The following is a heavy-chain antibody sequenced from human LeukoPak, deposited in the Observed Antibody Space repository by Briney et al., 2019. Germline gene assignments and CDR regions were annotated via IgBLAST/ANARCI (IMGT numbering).Heavy chain of an antibody. CDR3: ARDLGMATAD. Sequence: SETLSLTCTVSGGSISSSSYYWGWVRQPPGKGLEWIGSIYYSVSTYYNPSLKSRVTISADTSKNQFSLNLTSVTAADTAVYFCARDLGMATADWGQGTLVTVSS. D-gene: IGHD5-24*01. J-gene: IGHJ4*02. CDR1: GGSISSSSYY. CDR2: IYYSVST. V-gene: IGHV4-39*07.